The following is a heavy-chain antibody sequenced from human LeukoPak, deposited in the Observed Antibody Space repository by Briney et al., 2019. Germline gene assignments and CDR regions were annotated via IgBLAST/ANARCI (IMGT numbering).Heavy chain of an antibody. CDR3: VRADFVSH. CDR2: ISGSGGST. Sequence: GGSLRLSCAASGFTFSSHAMTWVRQAPGTGLEWVSTISGSGGSTYYADSVKGRFTISRDISKNTLYLQMDDLRVEDTAVYYCVRADFVSHWGQGTLVTVSS. CDR1: GFTFSSHA. V-gene: IGHV3-23*01. J-gene: IGHJ4*02. D-gene: IGHD2/OR15-2a*01.